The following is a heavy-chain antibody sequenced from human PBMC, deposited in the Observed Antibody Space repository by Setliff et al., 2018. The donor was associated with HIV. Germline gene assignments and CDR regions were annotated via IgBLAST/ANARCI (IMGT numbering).Heavy chain of an antibody. CDR2: ISTCNGNT. V-gene: IGHV1-18*01. CDR3: ARGPYYDSSGYYSWPFDY. J-gene: IGHJ4*02. CDR1: GYTFTSYG. D-gene: IGHD3-22*01. Sequence: ASVKVSCKASGYTFTSYGFSWVRQAPGQGLEWMGWISTCNGNTNFARKFQDRVTMTTDTSTSTAYMELRSLRSDDTAVYYCARGPYYDSSGYYSWPFDYWGQGTLVTVSS.